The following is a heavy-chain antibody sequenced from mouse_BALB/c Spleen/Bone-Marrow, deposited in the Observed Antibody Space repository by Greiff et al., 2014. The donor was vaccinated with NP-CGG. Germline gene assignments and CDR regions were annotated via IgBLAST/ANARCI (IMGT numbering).Heavy chain of an antibody. D-gene: IGHD1-2*01. J-gene: IGHJ4*01. V-gene: IGHV2-2*02. CDR2: IWSGGST. CDR1: GFSLTSYG. CDR3: ARNSHYYGYYYAMDY. Sequence: VQLQQSGPGLAQPSQSLSITCTASGFSLTSYGVHWVRQSPGKGLEWLGVIWSGGSTDYNAAFISRLSISKDNSKSQVFFKMNSLQANDTAIYYCARNSHYYGYYYAMDYWGQGTSVTVSS.